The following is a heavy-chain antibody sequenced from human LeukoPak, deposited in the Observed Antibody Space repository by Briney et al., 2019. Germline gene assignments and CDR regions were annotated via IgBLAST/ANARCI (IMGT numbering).Heavy chain of an antibody. D-gene: IGHD6-13*01. CDR2: IYSGGST. CDR3: AREKRRSSWYGRSYYFDY. J-gene: IGHJ4*02. CDR1: GFTVSSNY. Sequence: GGSLRLSCAASGFTVSSNYMSWVRQAPGKGLEGVSVIYSGGSTYYADSAKGRFTISRDNSKNTLYLQMNSLRAEDTAVYYCAREKRRSSWYGRSYYFDYWGQGTLVTVSP. V-gene: IGHV3-66*01.